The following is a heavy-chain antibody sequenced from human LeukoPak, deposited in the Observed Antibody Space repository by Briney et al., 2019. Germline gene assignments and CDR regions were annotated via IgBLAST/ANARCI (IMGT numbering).Heavy chain of an antibody. J-gene: IGHJ4*02. D-gene: IGHD2-21*02. CDR2: ISGSSNNI. CDR3: ARATVRLFDY. Sequence: GGSLRLSCAASGFTFSSYEMDWVRQAPGKGLEWVSYISGSSNNIYYADSLRGRFTISRDNAQNSLYLQMNSLRAEDTALYYCARATVRLFDYWGQGVLVTVSS. V-gene: IGHV3-48*03. CDR1: GFTFSSYE.